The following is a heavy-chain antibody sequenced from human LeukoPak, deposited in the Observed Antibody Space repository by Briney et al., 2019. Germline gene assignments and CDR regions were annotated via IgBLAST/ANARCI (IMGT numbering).Heavy chain of an antibody. CDR1: GFTFSSYA. Sequence: PGGSLRLSCAASGFTFSSYAMSWVRQAPGKGLEWVSAISGSGGSTYYADSVKGRFTISRDNSKNTLYLQMNSLRAEDTAVYYCAKDVRCSSTSCLFDYWGQGTLVIVSS. V-gene: IGHV3-23*01. D-gene: IGHD2-2*01. J-gene: IGHJ4*02. CDR3: AKDVRCSSTSCLFDY. CDR2: ISGSGGST.